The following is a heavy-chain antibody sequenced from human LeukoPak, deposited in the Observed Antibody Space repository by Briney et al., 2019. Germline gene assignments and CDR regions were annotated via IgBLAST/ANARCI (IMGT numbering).Heavy chain of an antibody. D-gene: IGHD2-2*01. CDR2: IKARGDT. J-gene: IGHJ5*02. CDR1: GWSFNDYY. Sequence: SETLSLTCAVYGWSFNDYYWNWIRQPPGKGLEWIGEIKARGDTNYNPSLKSRVTISVDTSKKQFSLRLTSMIAADTALYYCARGQVPAARGYNWFDPWGQGTLVTVSS. CDR3: ARGQVPAARGYNWFDP. V-gene: IGHV4-34*01.